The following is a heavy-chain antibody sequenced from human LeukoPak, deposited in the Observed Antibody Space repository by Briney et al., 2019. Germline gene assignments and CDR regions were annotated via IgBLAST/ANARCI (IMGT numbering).Heavy chain of an antibody. D-gene: IGHD2-2*02. J-gene: IGHJ3*02. Sequence: SETLSLTXTVSGGSISSGSYYWSWIWQPAGKGLEWIGRIYTSGSTNYNPSLKSRVTISVDTSKNQFSLKLTSVTAADTAVYYCAKEVVSYCSSTSCYSDAFDIWGQGTMVTVSS. CDR2: IYTSGST. V-gene: IGHV4-61*02. CDR1: GGSISSGSYY. CDR3: AKEVVSYCSSTSCYSDAFDI.